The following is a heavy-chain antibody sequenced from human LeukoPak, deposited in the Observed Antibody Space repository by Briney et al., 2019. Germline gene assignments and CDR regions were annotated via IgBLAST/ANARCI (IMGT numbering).Heavy chain of an antibody. CDR1: GFTFSDYY. CDR3: AKDRWSTTTSAFDY. D-gene: IGHD2/OR15-2a*01. CDR2: ISGSADTT. V-gene: IGHV3-23*01. Sequence: GGSLRLSCAASGFTFSDYYMSWIRQAPGKGLEWVSGISGSADTTYYADSVRGRFTISRDNSKNTLYLQMNTLRAEDTAIYYCAKDRWSTTTSAFDYWGQGTLVTVSS. J-gene: IGHJ4*02.